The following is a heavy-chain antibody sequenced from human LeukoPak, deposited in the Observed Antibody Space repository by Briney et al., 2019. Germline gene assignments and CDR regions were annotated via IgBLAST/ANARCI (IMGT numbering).Heavy chain of an antibody. D-gene: IGHD3-22*01. CDR3: ARDTYYYDSSGPAYYYYGMDV. CDR1: GYTFTSYA. V-gene: IGHV7-4-1*02. Sequence: GASVKVSCKASGYTFTSYAMNWVRQAPGQGLEWMGWINTNTGNPTYAQGFTGRFVFSLDTSISTAYLQISSLKAEDTAVYYCARDTYYYDSSGPAYYYYGMDVWGQGTTVTVSS. CDR2: INTNTGNP. J-gene: IGHJ6*02.